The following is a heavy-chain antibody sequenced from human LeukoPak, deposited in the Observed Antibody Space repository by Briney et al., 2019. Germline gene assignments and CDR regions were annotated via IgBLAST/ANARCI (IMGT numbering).Heavy chain of an antibody. V-gene: IGHV1-46*03. J-gene: IGHJ2*01. Sequence: ASVKVSCKASGYTFTSYYMHWVRQAPGQGLEWMGIINPSGGSTSYAQKSQGRVTMTRDTSTSTVYMELSSLRSEDTAVYYCARGDSGPGYSYWYFDLWGRGTLVTVSS. CDR3: ARGDSGPGYSYWYFDL. CDR1: GYTFTSYY. D-gene: IGHD5-12*01. CDR2: INPSGGST.